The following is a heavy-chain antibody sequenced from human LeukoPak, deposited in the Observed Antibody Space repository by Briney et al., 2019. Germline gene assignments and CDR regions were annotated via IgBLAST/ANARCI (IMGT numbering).Heavy chain of an antibody. J-gene: IGHJ5*02. CDR3: ARRVGATGWFDP. CDR1: GYSFTSYW. CDR2: IDPSDSYT. Sequence: GESLKISCKGSGYSFTSYWISWVRQMPGKGLEWMGRIDPSDSYTNYSPSFQGHITISADKSISTAYLQWSSLKASDTAMYYCARRVGATGWFDPWGQGTLVTVSS. V-gene: IGHV5-10-1*01. D-gene: IGHD1-26*01.